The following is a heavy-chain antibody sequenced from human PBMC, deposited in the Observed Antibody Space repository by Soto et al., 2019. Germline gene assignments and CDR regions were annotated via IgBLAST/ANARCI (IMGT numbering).Heavy chain of an antibody. CDR1: GGTFSSYA. V-gene: IGHV1-69*06. Sequence: QVQLVQSGAEVKKPGSSVKVSCKASGGTFSSYAISWVRQAPGQGLEWMGGIIPIFGTANYAQKFQGRVTITADKSTSTAYMELRSLRSEDTAVYYCARDWGDRGVIIMNYYYGMDVWGQGTTVTVSS. J-gene: IGHJ6*02. D-gene: IGHD3-10*01. CDR3: ARDWGDRGVIIMNYYYGMDV. CDR2: IIPIFGTA.